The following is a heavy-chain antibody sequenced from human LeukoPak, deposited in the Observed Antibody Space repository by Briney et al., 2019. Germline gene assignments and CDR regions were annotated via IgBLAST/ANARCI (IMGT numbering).Heavy chain of an antibody. V-gene: IGHV4-34*01. CDR3: VRDSPDGYTHGHYYYNIDV. CDR2: INHSGST. CDR1: GGSFSGYY. Sequence: PSETLSLTCAVYGGSFSGYYWSWIRQPPGKGLEWIGEINHSGSTNYNPSLKSRVTISVDTSKNQFSLRLSSVTAADTAVYYCVRDSPDGYTHGHYYYNIDVWGKGTTVTVSS. J-gene: IGHJ6*03. D-gene: IGHD5-18*01.